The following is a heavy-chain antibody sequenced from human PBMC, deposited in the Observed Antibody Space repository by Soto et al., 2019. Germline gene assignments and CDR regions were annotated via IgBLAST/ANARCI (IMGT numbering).Heavy chain of an antibody. D-gene: IGHD3-10*01. CDR1: GFSFTTYW. CDR3: NASGSECF. J-gene: IGHJ4*02. Sequence: EVHLVDSGGGLVQPGGSLRLSCAASGFSFTTYWMNWVRQTPGKGLEWVANINPDGSARSHVDSVKGRFTISRDNAKNSFYLQMNNLRVDDTAVYYCNASGSECFWGQGILVTVSS. CDR2: INPDGSAR. V-gene: IGHV3-7*01.